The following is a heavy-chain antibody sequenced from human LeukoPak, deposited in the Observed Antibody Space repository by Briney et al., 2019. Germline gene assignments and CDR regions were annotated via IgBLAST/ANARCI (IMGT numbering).Heavy chain of an antibody. J-gene: IGHJ6*02. V-gene: IGHV1-3*01. Sequence: ASVKVSCTASGYTFTSYAMHWVRQAPGQRLEWMGWINAGNGSTKYSQKFQGRVTITRDTSASTAYMELSSLRSEDTAVYYCASVDGDPDYYYYGMDVWGQGTTVTVSS. CDR2: INAGNGST. CDR3: ASVDGDPDYYYYGMDV. CDR1: GYTFTSYA. D-gene: IGHD4-17*01.